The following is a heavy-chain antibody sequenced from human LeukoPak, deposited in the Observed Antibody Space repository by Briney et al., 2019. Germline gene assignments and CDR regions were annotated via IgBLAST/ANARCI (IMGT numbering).Heavy chain of an antibody. V-gene: IGHV4-38-2*01. D-gene: IGHD2-2*01. CDR3: ARGHQWGILPAGPQIYFDH. Sequence: SETLSLTCAVSGDSFSNGYSWGWSRPPPGRGLGGMGTFQNTGRTNYKPSLKSGVTISVDTSRNQFSLNLNSVTAADTAVYYCARGHQWGILPAGPQIYFDHWGQGTLVTVSS. CDR1: GDSFSNGYS. CDR2: FQNTGRT. J-gene: IGHJ4*02.